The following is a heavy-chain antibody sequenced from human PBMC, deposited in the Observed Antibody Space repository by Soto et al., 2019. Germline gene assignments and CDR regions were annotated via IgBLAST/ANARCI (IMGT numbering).Heavy chain of an antibody. Sequence: QVQLVESGGGVVQPGRSLKLSCAASGFTFSSYAMHWVRQAPGKGLEWVAVISYDGSNKYYADSVKGRFTISRDNSKNTLYLQMNSLRADDTAVDYCARDNSPYSSGWHNRHFDYWGQGTLVTVSS. CDR1: GFTFSSYA. D-gene: IGHD6-19*01. CDR2: ISYDGSNK. J-gene: IGHJ4*02. CDR3: ARDNSPYSSGWHNRHFDY. V-gene: IGHV3-30-3*01.